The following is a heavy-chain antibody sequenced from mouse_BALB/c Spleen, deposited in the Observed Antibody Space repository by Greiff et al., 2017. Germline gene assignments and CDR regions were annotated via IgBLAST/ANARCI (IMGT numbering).Heavy chain of an antibody. CDR2: ISSGSSTI. CDR3: ARRNGNDDYFDY. CDR1: GFTFSSFG. D-gene: IGHD2-2*01. Sequence: EVQRVESGGGLVQPGGSRKLSCAASGFTFSSFGMHWVRQAPEKGLEWVAYISSGSSTIYYADTVKGRFTISRDNPKNTLFLQMTSLRSEDTAMYYCARRNGNDDYFDYWGQGTTLTVSS. V-gene: IGHV5-17*02. J-gene: IGHJ2*01.